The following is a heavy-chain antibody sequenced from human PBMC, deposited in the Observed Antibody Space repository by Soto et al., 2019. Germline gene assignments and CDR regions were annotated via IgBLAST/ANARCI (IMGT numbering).Heavy chain of an antibody. CDR2: IYYSGST. CDR1: GGSISSYY. J-gene: IGHJ4*02. V-gene: IGHV4-59*01. D-gene: IGHD3-16*02. CDR3: ARELRIVFDY. Sequence: SETLSLTCTVSGGSISSYYWSWIRQPPGKGLEWIGYIYYSGSTNYNPSLKSRVTISVDTSKNQFSLKLSSVTAADTAVYYCARELRIVFDYWGQGTLVTVSS.